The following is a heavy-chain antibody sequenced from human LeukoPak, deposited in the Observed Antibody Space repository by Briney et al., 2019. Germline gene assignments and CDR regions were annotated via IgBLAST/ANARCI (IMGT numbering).Heavy chain of an antibody. D-gene: IGHD3-22*01. Sequence: GGSLRLSCTASGFTFSSLAMHWVRQAPGKGLEWVSAVSGSGGATYYADSVKGRFTISRDNSKNTLYLQMNSLRAEDTAVYYCAKVGYYDSSGLLDYWGQGTLVTVSS. CDR3: AKVGYYDSSGLLDY. CDR2: VSGSGGAT. J-gene: IGHJ4*02. CDR1: GFTFSSLA. V-gene: IGHV3-23*01.